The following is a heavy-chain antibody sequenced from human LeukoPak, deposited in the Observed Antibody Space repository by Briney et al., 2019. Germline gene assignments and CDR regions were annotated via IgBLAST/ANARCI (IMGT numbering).Heavy chain of an antibody. V-gene: IGHV3-64*05. CDR3: VKGLDYSSSQMDS. CDR1: GFTFSTLD. CDR2: INTNGANT. D-gene: IGHD6-6*01. J-gene: IGHJ4*02. Sequence: GGSLRLSCAASGFTFSTLDMSWVRQAPGKGLEYVSSINTNGANTYYADSVKGRFTISRDNSRNTVYVQMNSLTPEDTAVYYCVKGLDYSSSQMDSWGQGTLVTVSS.